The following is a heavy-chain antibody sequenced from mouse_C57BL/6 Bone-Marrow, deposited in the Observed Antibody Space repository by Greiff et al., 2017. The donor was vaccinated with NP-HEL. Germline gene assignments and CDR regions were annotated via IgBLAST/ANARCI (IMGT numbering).Heavy chain of an antibody. CDR2: IRSKSSNYAT. CDR1: GFTFNTYA. CDR3: VRESGYDDFDY. J-gene: IGHJ2*01. V-gene: IGHV10-3*01. D-gene: IGHD2-2*01. Sequence: EVQGVESGGGLVRPKGSLKLSCAASGFTFNTYAMHWVRQAPGKGLEWVARIRSKSSNYATYYTDSVKDRFTISRDDSQSMLYLQMNNLKTEDTAMYYCVRESGYDDFDYWGQGTTLTVSS.